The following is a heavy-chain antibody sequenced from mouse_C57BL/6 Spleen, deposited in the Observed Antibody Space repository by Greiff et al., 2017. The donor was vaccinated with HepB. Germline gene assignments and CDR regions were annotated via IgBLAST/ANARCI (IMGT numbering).Heavy chain of an antibody. CDR1: GYAFSSSW. V-gene: IGHV1-82*01. D-gene: IGHD2-5*01. J-gene: IGHJ3*01. CDR2: IYPGDGDT. CDR3: AVAYYSNPWFAY. Sequence: VQLVESGPELVKPGASVKISCKASGYAFSSSWMNWVKQRPGKGLEWIGRIYPGDGDTNYNGKFKGKATLTADKSSSTAYMQLSSLTSEDSAVYFCAVAYYSNPWFAYWGQGTLVTVSA.